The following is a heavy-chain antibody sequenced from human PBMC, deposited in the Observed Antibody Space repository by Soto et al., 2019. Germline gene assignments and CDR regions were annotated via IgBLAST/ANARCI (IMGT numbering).Heavy chain of an antibody. CDR2: IRSKSDGGTT. Sequence: GGSLRLSCAASGFTFTTAGINWVRQPPGKGLEWVGRIRSKSDGGTTDFAAPVKGRFAISRDDSKHTVYLQMNSLRTEDTAVYYCTTDSHYPGILVRFDYWGLGTLVTVSS. J-gene: IGHJ4*01. V-gene: IGHV3-15*07. CDR1: GFTFTTAG. D-gene: IGHD6-6*01. CDR3: TTDSHYPGILVRFDY.